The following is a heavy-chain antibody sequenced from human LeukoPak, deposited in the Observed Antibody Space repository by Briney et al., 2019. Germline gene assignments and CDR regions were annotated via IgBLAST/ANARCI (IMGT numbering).Heavy chain of an antibody. J-gene: IGHJ4*02. V-gene: IGHV3-23*01. CDR2: ISGSGGST. Sequence: PGGSLRLSCAASGFTFSDYAMHWVRQAPGKGLEWVSAISGSGGSTYYADSVKGRFTISRDNSKNTLYLQMNSLRAEDTAVYYCASVYYSGSYYPFDYWGQGTLVTVSS. CDR1: GFTFSDYA. D-gene: IGHD1-26*01. CDR3: ASVYYSGSYYPFDY.